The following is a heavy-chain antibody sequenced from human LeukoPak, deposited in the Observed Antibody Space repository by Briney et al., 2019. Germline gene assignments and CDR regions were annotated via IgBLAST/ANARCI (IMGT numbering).Heavy chain of an antibody. V-gene: IGHV3-66*01. CDR3: ARGPTGTDDAFDI. CDR1: GFTVSSNY. D-gene: IGHD1-1*01. Sequence: QTGGSLRLSCAASGFTVSSNYMSWVRQAPGKGLEWVSVIYSGGSTYYADSVKGRFTISRDNSKNTLYLQMNSLRAEDTAVYYCARGPTGTDDAFDIWGQGTMVTVSS. J-gene: IGHJ3*02. CDR2: IYSGGST.